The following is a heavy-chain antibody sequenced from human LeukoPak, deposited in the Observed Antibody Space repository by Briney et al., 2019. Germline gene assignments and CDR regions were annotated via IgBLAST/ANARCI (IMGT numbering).Heavy chain of an antibody. CDR1: GGSFSGYY. V-gene: IGHV4-34*01. J-gene: IGHJ6*03. CDR2: INHSGST. Sequence: SETLSLTCAVYGGSFSGYYWSWIRQPPGKGLEWIGEINHSGSTNYNPSLKSRVTISVDTSKNQFSLNLSSVTAADTAVYYCTRHGTRYYYYYMDVWGRGTTVTVSS. CDR3: TRHGTRYYYYYMDV.